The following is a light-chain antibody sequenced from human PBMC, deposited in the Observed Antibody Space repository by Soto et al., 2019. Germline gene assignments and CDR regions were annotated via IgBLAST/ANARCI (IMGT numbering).Light chain of an antibody. CDR3: QQYNNWPPTWT. CDR2: GAS. V-gene: IGKV3-15*01. Sequence: EIVMTRSPATLSVSPGESATLSCRASQSVSNNLAWYQQKPGQTPRLLIYGASTRATGFPARFSGSGSGTEFTLTISSLQSEDFAVYYCQQYNNWPPTWTFGQGTKVDIK. CDR1: QSVSNN. J-gene: IGKJ1*01.